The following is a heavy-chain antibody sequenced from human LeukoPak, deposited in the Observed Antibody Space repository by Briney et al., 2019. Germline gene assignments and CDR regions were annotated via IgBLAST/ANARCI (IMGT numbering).Heavy chain of an antibody. CDR3: ASPTYYDFWSGLRDYYYGMDV. Sequence: PGGSLRLSCAASGFTFSSYSMNWVRQAPGKGLEWVSYISSSSSTIYYADSVKGRFTISRDNAKNSLYLQMNSLRDEDTAVYYCASPTYYDFWSGLRDYYYGMDVWGQGTTVTVSS. CDR2: ISSSSSTI. D-gene: IGHD3-3*01. J-gene: IGHJ6*02. V-gene: IGHV3-48*02. CDR1: GFTFSSYS.